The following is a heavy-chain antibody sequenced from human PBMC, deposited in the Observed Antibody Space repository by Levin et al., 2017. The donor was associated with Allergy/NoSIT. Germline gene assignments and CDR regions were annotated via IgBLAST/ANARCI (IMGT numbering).Heavy chain of an antibody. D-gene: IGHD3-10*01. J-gene: IGHJ5*02. Sequence: LSLTCAASGFTFSSYSMNWVRQAPGKGLEWVSYISSSSSTIYYADSVKGRFTISRDNAKNSLYLQMNSLRAEDTAVYYCARVGVTMVRGVIIPWFDPWGQGTLVTVSS. CDR3: ARVGVTMVRGVIIPWFDP. CDR1: GFTFSSYS. CDR2: ISSSSSTI. V-gene: IGHV3-48*01.